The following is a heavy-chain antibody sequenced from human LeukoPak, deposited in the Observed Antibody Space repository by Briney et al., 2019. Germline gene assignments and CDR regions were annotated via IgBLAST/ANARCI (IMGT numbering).Heavy chain of an antibody. CDR3: AKRYCSSTSCYNYYFDY. CDR1: GFTLSSYA. J-gene: IGHJ4*02. D-gene: IGHD2-2*01. CDR2: ISGSGGST. V-gene: IGHV3-23*01. Sequence: PGGSLRLSCAASGFTLSSYAMSRVRQAPGKGLEWVSAISGSGGSTYYADSVKGRFTISRDNSKNTLYLQMNSLRAEDTAVYYCAKRYCSSTSCYNYYFDYWGQGTLVTVSS.